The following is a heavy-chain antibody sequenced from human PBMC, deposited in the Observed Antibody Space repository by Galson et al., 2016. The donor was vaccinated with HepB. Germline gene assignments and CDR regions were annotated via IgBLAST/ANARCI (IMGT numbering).Heavy chain of an antibody. CDR3: ATSLQGWFHKTLDY. D-gene: IGHD2-15*01. CDR2: INHTGFT. Sequence: SETLSLTCAVHAESFSRYYWYWIRQSPEKGLECIGEINHTGFTNYHPSLKSRVTISVDTSKNHFYLKMNSVSAADTAVYYCATSLQGWFHKTLDYWGQGTVVTVSS. V-gene: IGHV4-34*01. J-gene: IGHJ4*02. CDR1: AESFSRYY.